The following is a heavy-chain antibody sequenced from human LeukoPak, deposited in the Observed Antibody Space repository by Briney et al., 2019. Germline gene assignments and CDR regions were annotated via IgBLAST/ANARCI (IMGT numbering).Heavy chain of an antibody. CDR3: ARASGYSYAFPFNN. J-gene: IGHJ4*02. V-gene: IGHV1-69*06. D-gene: IGHD5-18*01. CDR1: GGTFSSYA. Sequence: SVKVSCKASGGTFSSYAISWVRPAPGQGLEWMGGIIPIFGTANYAQKFQGRVTITADKSTSTAYMELSSLRSEDTAVYYCARASGYSYAFPFNNWGQGSLVTVSS. CDR2: IIPIFGTA.